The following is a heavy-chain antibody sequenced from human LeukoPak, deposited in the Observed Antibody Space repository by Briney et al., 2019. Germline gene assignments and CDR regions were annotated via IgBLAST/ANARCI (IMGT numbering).Heavy chain of an antibody. Sequence: GASVKVSCKAAGDTFTSYGISWVRQAPGQGLEWMGRIIPILGIANYAQKFQGRVTITADKSTSTAYMELSSLRSEDTAVYYCARMFGYCSSTSCYFDWFDPWGQGTLVTVSS. D-gene: IGHD2-2*03. CDR3: ARMFGYCSSTSCYFDWFDP. CDR2: IIPILGIA. V-gene: IGHV1-69*04. J-gene: IGHJ5*02. CDR1: GDTFTSYG.